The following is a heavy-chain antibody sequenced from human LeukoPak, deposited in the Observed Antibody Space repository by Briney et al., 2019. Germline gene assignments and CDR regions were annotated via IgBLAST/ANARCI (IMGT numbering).Heavy chain of an antibody. CDR3: ARGIRRGTAMV. CDR2: IYHTGST. CDR1: GYSISSGYY. J-gene: IGHJ4*02. V-gene: IGHV4-38-2*01. Sequence: SETLSLTCAVSGYSISSGYYWGWIRQPPGKGREWIGSIYHTGSTYYNPSLTSRVTISIVTSRNQFSLKLSSVTAADTAVYYCARGIRRGTAMVWGQGTLVTVSS. D-gene: IGHD5-18*01.